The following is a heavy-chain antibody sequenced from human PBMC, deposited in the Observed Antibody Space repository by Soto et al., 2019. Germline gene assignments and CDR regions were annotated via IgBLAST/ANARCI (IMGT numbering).Heavy chain of an antibody. CDR1: GFSLRTSGGG. Sequence: SGPTLLNRTQTPTLTCIFSGFSLRTSGGGVGWIRQRPGKALEWRGFVYWNDDKRYSPSLESRPTITKDTSKNQVVLTMTNMDPVDTATYYCAKSGSSGWYGWFDPWGQGTLVTVSS. D-gene: IGHD6-19*01. V-gene: IGHV2-5*01. CDR2: VYWNDDK. J-gene: IGHJ5*02. CDR3: AKSGSSGWYGWFDP.